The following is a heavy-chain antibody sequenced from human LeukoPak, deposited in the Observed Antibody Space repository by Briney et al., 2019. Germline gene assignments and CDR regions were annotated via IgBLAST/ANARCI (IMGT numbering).Heavy chain of an antibody. V-gene: IGHV3-7*01. CDR2: IKQDGSEK. Sequence: GGSLRLSCVASGFTISSYWMNWVRQAPGKGLEWVANIKQDGSEKYYVDSVKGRFTISGDNAKNSLYLQMNSLRAEDTAVYYCASRPSSSGYWGQGTLVTVSS. D-gene: IGHD6-6*01. CDR1: GFTISSYW. J-gene: IGHJ4*02. CDR3: ASRPSSSGY.